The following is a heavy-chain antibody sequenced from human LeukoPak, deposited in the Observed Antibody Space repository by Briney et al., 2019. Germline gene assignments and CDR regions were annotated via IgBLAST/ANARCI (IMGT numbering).Heavy chain of an antibody. CDR3: AKDRGNFFVDF. CDR1: GFSFRTYW. D-gene: IGHD1-7*01. V-gene: IGHV3-7*04. CDR2: IKPDGSQK. Sequence: GGSLRLSCAASGFSFRTYWMTWVRQAPGKGLEWVANIKPDGSQKSCVYSVKDRFTISRDNAKNALYLQMNSLRGGGPAVYFWAKDRGNFFVDFWGRGTLVTVSS. J-gene: IGHJ4*02.